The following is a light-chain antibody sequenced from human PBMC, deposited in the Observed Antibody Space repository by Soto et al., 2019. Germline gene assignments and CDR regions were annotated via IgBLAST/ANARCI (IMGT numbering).Light chain of an antibody. CDR1: QSGSGNF. CDR3: QHYGDPSWA. Sequence: DIVLTQSPGTLSLSPGETATLSCRASQSGSGNFLAWYQQKPGQAPRLLIYYASIRATGIPDRFSGSGSGTDFTLTISRLQREDFAAYYCQHYGDPSWAFGQGTKVDIK. V-gene: IGKV3-20*01. CDR2: YAS. J-gene: IGKJ1*01.